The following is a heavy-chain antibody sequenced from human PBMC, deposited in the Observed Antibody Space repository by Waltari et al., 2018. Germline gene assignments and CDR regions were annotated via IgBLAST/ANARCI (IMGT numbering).Heavy chain of an antibody. CDR3: ARVLHRQLVRLFDY. J-gene: IGHJ4*02. Sequence: EVQLVESGGGLIQPGGSLRLSCAASGFTVSSNYMSWVRQAPGKGLEWVSVIYSGGSTYYADSVKGRFTISRDNSKNTLYLQMNSLRAEDTAVYYCARVLHRQLVRLFDYWGQGTLVTVSS. CDR1: GFTVSSNY. CDR2: IYSGGST. D-gene: IGHD6-13*01. V-gene: IGHV3-53*01.